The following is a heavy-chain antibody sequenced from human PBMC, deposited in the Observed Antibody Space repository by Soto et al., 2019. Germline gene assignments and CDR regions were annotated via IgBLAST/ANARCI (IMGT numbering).Heavy chain of an antibody. Sequence: SETLSLTCTVSGGSISSYYWSWIRQPPGKGLEWIGYIYYSGSTNYNPSLKSRVTISVDTSKNQFSLKLSSVTAADTAAYYCARDGSVTPLDYWGQGTPVTVSS. CDR1: GGSISSYY. CDR3: ARDGSVTPLDY. V-gene: IGHV4-59*01. D-gene: IGHD2-21*02. CDR2: IYYSGST. J-gene: IGHJ4*02.